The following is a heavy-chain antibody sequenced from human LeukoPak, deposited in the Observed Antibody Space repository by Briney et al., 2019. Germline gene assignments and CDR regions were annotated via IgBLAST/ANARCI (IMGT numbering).Heavy chain of an antibody. CDR1: GGSISRYY. CDR2: IYTSGST. J-gene: IGHJ6*02. V-gene: IGHV4-4*07. Sequence: LETLSLTCTVSGGSISRYYWSWIRQPAGKGLEWSGGIYTSGSTNYNPSLKSRVTMSVDTSKNQFSLKLSSVTAADTAVYYCARDLADYGDYGFYYYYGMDVWGQGTTVTVSS. D-gene: IGHD4-17*01. CDR3: ARDLADYGDYGFYYYYGMDV.